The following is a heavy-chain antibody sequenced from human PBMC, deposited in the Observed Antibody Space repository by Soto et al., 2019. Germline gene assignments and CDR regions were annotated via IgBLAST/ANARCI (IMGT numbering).Heavy chain of an antibody. D-gene: IGHD1-26*01. Sequence: EVQLVESGAGLVQPGESLRLSCVASGFTFSYYWMHWVRQGPGKGLVWVSRIHSDGSSTTYADSVKGRFTISRDNAKNTLYLQMNSLRAEDTAVYYCARGDRGAFDIWGQGTVVTVSS. V-gene: IGHV3-74*01. CDR1: GFTFSYYW. CDR2: IHSDGSST. CDR3: ARGDRGAFDI. J-gene: IGHJ3*02.